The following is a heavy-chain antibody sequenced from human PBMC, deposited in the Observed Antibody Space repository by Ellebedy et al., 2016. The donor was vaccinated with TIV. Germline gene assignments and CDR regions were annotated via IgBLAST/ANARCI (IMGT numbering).Heavy chain of an antibody. CDR2: TFHSGST. D-gene: IGHD6-19*01. CDR3: ATIPKAVAGNIL. Sequence: SETLSLTXAVSGVSISSTNWWTWVRQAPGKGLEWIGETFHSGSTHYNVSLQSRVTISVDKSKNQFSLKLTSVTAADTAVYYCATIPKAVAGNILWGQGTLVVVSS. V-gene: IGHV4-4*02. CDR1: GVSISSTNW. J-gene: IGHJ4*02.